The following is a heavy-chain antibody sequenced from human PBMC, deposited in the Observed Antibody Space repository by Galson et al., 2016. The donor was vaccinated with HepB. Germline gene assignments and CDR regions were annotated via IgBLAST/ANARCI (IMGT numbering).Heavy chain of an antibody. Sequence: SPRHSRPASGLTLASYGMHWVRHPRATGPEWVAFIWYAVTIKYYADYVKGRFTISRDNSKTTLYLQMNSLRAEDTAVYYCARDYGDSNSYFNYWGQGTLVTVSS. D-gene: IGHD4-17*01. CDR1: GLTLASYG. CDR3: ARDYGDSNSYFNY. CDR2: IWYAVTIK. V-gene: IGHV3-33*08. J-gene: IGHJ4*02.